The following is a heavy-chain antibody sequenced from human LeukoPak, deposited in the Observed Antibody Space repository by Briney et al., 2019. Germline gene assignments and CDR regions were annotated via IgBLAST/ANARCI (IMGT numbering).Heavy chain of an antibody. CDR3: ARDHNWNDVDWFDP. V-gene: IGHV4-61*02. CDR1: GGSISSGSYY. J-gene: IGHJ5*02. D-gene: IGHD1-1*01. CDR2: IYTSGST. Sequence: SETLSLTCTVSGGSISSGSYYWSWIRQPAGKGLEWIGRIYTSGSTNYNPSLKSRVTISVDTSKNQFSLKLSSVTAADTAVYYCARDHNWNDVDWFDPWGQGTLVTVSS.